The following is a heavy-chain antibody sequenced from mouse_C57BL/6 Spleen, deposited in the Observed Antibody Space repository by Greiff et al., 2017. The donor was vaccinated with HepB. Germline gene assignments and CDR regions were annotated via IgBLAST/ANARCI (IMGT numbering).Heavy chain of an antibody. D-gene: IGHD1-1*01. CDR2: IDPSDSET. J-gene: IGHJ4*01. Sequence: QVHVKQPGAELVRPGSSVKLSCKASGYTFTSYWMHWVKQRPIQGLEWIGNIDPSDSETHYNQKFKDKATLTVDKSSSTAYMQLSSLTSEDSAVYYCARSSYYYGSSYDPYAMDYWGQGTSVTVSS. CDR1: GYTFTSYW. V-gene: IGHV1-52*01. CDR3: ARSSYYYGSSYDPYAMDY.